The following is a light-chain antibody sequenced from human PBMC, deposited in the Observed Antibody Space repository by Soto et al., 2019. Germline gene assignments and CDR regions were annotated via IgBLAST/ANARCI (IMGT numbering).Light chain of an antibody. J-gene: IGKJ3*01. CDR2: DAS. Sequence: ETVLTQSPVTLSLSPGERATLSCRASQTVSSSFLAWYQQKPGQAPRLLIYDASNRATGIPARFSGSGSGTDFTLTISSLEPEDSAVYYCQQRSNWPLTFGPGTKVDIK. CDR1: QTVSSSF. CDR3: QQRSNWPLT. V-gene: IGKV3-11*01.